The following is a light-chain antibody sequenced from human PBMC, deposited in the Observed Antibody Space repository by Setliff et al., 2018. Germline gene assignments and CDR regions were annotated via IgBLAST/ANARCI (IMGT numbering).Light chain of an antibody. V-gene: IGKV1-9*01. CDR1: QDVSNF. Sequence: DIQLTQSPSFLSASVGDRVIITCRASQDVSNFFAWYHLQSGVPSRFSGGRSGTEYTLTINILQPEDFATYYCQQLESFPLTFGGGTKVDIK. CDR3: QQLESFPLT. J-gene: IGKJ4*01.